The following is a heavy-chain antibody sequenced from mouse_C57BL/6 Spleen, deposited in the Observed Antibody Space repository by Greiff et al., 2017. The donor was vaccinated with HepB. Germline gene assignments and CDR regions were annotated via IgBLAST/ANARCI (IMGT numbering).Heavy chain of an antibody. V-gene: IGHV1-15*01. D-gene: IGHD2-5*01. J-gene: IGHJ3*01. CDR3: TRSQDYYSNFLFAY. CDR2: IDPETGGT. CDR1: GYTFTDYE. Sequence: QVQLQQSGAELVRPGASVTLSCKASGYTFTDYEMHWVKQTPVHGLEWIGAIDPETGGTAYNQKFKGKAILTADKSSSTAYMELRSLTSEDSAVYYCTRSQDYYSNFLFAYWGQGTLVTVSA.